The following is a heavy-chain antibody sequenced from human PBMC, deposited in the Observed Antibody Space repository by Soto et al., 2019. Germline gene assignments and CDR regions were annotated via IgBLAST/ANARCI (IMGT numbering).Heavy chain of an antibody. CDR1: GYIFTAYS. Sequence: ASVKVSCKASGYIFTAYSMHWVRQAPGQGLEWMGVVNPSGGSTNYAQKFQGRITMTRDTSTSTVYMDLSSLTSEDTAVYYCAREENCSDGICYSEYFQRWGQGTLVTVSS. J-gene: IGHJ1*01. CDR2: VNPSGGST. V-gene: IGHV1-46*01. D-gene: IGHD2-15*01. CDR3: AREENCSDGICYSEYFQR.